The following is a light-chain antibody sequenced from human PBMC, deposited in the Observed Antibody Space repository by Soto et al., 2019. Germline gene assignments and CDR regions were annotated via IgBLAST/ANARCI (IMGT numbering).Light chain of an antibody. CDR1: QDMSNY. V-gene: IGKV1-33*01. J-gene: IGKJ4*01. Sequence: DIQMTQSPSSLSASVGDRVTITCQASQDMSNYLNWYQQKPGKAPKLLIYDASNLETGVPSRFSGSGSGTDFTFNISSLQPEDIATYYCQQYDNLPLTFGGGTKVEIK. CDR2: DAS. CDR3: QQYDNLPLT.